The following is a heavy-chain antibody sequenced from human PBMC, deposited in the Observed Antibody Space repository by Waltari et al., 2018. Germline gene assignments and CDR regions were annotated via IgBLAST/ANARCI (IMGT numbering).Heavy chain of an antibody. CDR1: GYSISSGYY. V-gene: IGHV4-38-2*01. CDR2: IYHSGST. Sequence: QVQLQESGPGLVKPSETLSLTCAVSGYSISSGYYWGWIRQPPGKGLEWIGSIYHSGSTSYNPSLKSRVTIAVDTSKNQFSLKLSSVTAADTAVYYCARLYLWGGYDFDDYWGQGTLVTVSS. D-gene: IGHD5-12*01. J-gene: IGHJ4*02. CDR3: ARLYLWGGYDFDDY.